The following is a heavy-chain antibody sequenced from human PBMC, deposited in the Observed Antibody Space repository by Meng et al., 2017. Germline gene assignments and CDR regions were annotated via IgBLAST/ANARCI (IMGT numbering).Heavy chain of an antibody. CDR3: ARGSYSFDS. CDR2: AYYRSKWYH. V-gene: IGHV6-1*01. Sequence: QLQQSGPGLVKPSQTLSPICAISGDSVSSNSAAWNWIRQSPSRGLEWLGRAYYRSKWYHDYAESVKSRISIDPDTSKNQFSLQLRSVTPEDSAVYYCARGSYSFDSWGQRTLVTVSS. D-gene: IGHD1-26*01. J-gene: IGHJ4*02. CDR1: GDSVSSNSAA.